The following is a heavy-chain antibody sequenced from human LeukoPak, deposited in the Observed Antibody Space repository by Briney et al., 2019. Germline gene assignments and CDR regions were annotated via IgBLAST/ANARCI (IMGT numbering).Heavy chain of an antibody. J-gene: IGHJ4*02. CDR3: VRGGCSSCYIRH. CDR2: IYYSGST. D-gene: IGHD2-2*02. Sequence: PSETLSLPCTVSGGSVSSGSYYWSWIRQPPGKGLKWIGYIYYSGSTNYNPSLMSRVTISVDTSKNQVSLNLRSVTAADTAVYYCVRGGCSSCYIRHWGQGTLVTVSS. V-gene: IGHV4-61*01. CDR1: GGSVSSGSYY.